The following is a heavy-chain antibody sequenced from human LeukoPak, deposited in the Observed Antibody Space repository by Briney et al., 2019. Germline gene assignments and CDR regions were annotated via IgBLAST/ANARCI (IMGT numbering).Heavy chain of an antibody. Sequence: GASVKVSCKASGYTFTGYYMRWVRQAPGQGLEWMGWINPNSGGTNYAQKFQGWVTMTRDTSISTAYMELSRLRSDDTAVYYCARDGPTSNWNYYYYGMDVWGQGTTVTVSS. CDR1: GYTFTGYY. V-gene: IGHV1-2*04. D-gene: IGHD1-1*01. CDR3: ARDGPTSNWNYYYYGMDV. CDR2: INPNSGGT. J-gene: IGHJ6*02.